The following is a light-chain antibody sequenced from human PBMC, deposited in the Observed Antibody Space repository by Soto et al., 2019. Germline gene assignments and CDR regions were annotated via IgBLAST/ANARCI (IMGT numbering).Light chain of an antibody. Sequence: DIQMTQSPSTLPASVGDRVTITCRASQSISNCLDWYQQKPGTAPKVLIYHASNLQIGVPSRFSGSGSGTELTLTIRRLQDDAFSTYYRQQNNPYSFGRGTKVEIK. CDR2: HAS. J-gene: IGKJ4*02. V-gene: IGKV1-5*01. CDR3: QQNNPYS. CDR1: QSISNC.